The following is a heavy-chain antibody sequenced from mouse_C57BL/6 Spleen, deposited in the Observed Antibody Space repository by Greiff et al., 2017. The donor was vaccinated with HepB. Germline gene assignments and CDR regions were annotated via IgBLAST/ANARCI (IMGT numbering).Heavy chain of an antibody. Sequence: EVQLVESGPELVKPGASVKIPCKASGYTFTDYNMDWVKQSHGKSLEWIGDINPNNGGTIYNQKFKGKATLTVDKSSSTAYMELRSLTSEDTAVYYCATYYDYDGFAYWGQGTLVTVSA. J-gene: IGHJ3*01. CDR1: GYTFTDYN. D-gene: IGHD2-4*01. CDR3: ATYYDYDGFAY. V-gene: IGHV1-18*01. CDR2: INPNNGGT.